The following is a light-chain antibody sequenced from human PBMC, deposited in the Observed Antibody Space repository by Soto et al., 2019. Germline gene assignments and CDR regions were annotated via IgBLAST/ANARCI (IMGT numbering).Light chain of an antibody. V-gene: IGKV3D-20*02. CDR1: QSLSISY. CDR3: QHRHNWPWT. J-gene: IGKJ1*01. CDR2: HAS. Sequence: EIVLTQSPGTLSLSPGERATLSCRASQSLSISYLSWYQQRPGQTPRLLIYHASSRAAGIPDRFSGSGSGADFTLTISSLEPEDFAVYYCQHRHNWPWTFGQGTKVEIK.